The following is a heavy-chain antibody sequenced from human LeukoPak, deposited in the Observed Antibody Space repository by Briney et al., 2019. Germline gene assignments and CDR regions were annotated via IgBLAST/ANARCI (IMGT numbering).Heavy chain of an antibody. CDR1: GGTFSSYA. V-gene: IGHV1-69*06. Sequence: GASVKVSCNASGGTFSSYAISWVRQAPGQGLEWMGGIIPIFGTANYAQKFQGRVTITADKSTSTAYMELSSLRSEDTAVYYCALEYYLDHLVGDAFDIWGQGTMVTVSS. CDR2: IIPIFGTA. D-gene: IGHD3-16*01. CDR3: ALEYYLDHLVGDAFDI. J-gene: IGHJ3*02.